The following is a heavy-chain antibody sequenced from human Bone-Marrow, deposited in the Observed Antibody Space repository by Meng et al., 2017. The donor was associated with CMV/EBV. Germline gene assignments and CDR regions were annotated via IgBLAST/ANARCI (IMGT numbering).Heavy chain of an antibody. CDR2: IYSGGST. D-gene: IGHD6-19*01. V-gene: IGHV3-53*01. Sequence: LSLTCAASGFTVSSNYMSWVRQAPGKGLEWVSVIYSGGSTNYADSVKGRFTISRDNSKNTLYLQMNSLRAEDTAVYYCVREGQGPGSAMDVWGQGTTVTVSS. J-gene: IGHJ6*02. CDR3: VREGQGPGSAMDV. CDR1: GFTVSSNY.